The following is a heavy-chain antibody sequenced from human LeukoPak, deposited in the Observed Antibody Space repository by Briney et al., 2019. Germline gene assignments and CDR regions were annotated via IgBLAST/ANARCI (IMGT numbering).Heavy chain of an antibody. V-gene: IGHV3-21*04. CDR2: ISSTSNYI. CDR1: GFTFSTYA. Sequence: PGGSLRLSCAASGFTFSTYAISWVRQAPGKGLEWVSCISSTSNYIFYADSVRGRFTISRDNAKNSLYLQMNSLRAEDTALYYCAKAYGPPSSYYYYGMDVWGQGTTVTVSS. CDR3: AKAYGPPSSYYYYGMDV. J-gene: IGHJ6*02. D-gene: IGHD4-17*01.